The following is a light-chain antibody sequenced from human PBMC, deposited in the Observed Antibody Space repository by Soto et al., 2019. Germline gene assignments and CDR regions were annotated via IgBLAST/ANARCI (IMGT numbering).Light chain of an antibody. CDR3: QQYNNWPWT. CDR1: QSVSSN. CDR2: GAS. V-gene: IGKV3-15*01. Sequence: EIVMTQSPATLSVSPGERATLSCRASQSVSSNLAWYQQKRGQAPRLLIYGASTRATGIPARFSGSGSGTEFTLTISSLQYEDFAVYYCQQYNNWPWTFGQGTKAEIK. J-gene: IGKJ1*01.